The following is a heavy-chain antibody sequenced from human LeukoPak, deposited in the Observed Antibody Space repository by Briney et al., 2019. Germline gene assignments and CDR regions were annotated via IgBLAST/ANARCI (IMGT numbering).Heavy chain of an antibody. CDR3: ASPSKSGAGNFDY. J-gene: IGHJ4*02. CDR1: GFSFSSYW. D-gene: IGHD3-3*01. V-gene: IGHV3-74*01. CDR2: INSDGSST. Sequence: PGGSLRLSCAASGFSFSSYWMYWVRQAPGKGLVWVSRINSDGSSTSYADSVKGRFTISRDNAKNTLYLQMNSLRAEDTAVYYCASPSKSGAGNFDYWGQGTLVTVSS.